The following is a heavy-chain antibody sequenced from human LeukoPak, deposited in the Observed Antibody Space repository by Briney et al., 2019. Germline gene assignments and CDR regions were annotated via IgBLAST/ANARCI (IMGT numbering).Heavy chain of an antibody. D-gene: IGHD5-18*01. Sequence: PGRSLRLSCAACGFTFSSYGMHWVRQAPGKGLEWVAVIWYDGSNKYYADSVKGRFTISRDNSKNTLYLQMNSLRAEDTAVYYCAKGRYSYGSGAFDIWGQGTVVTVSS. CDR2: IWYDGSNK. CDR3: AKGRYSYGSGAFDI. CDR1: GFTFSSYG. V-gene: IGHV3-33*06. J-gene: IGHJ3*02.